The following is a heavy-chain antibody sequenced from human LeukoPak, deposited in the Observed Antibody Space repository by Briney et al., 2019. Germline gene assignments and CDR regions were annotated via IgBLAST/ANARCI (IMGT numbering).Heavy chain of an antibody. CDR2: INHSGST. J-gene: IGHJ4*02. D-gene: IGHD6-13*01. V-gene: IGHV4-34*01. CDR3: ARAHSSSWYYY. Sequence: SETLSLTCAVYGGSFSGYYWSWIRQPPGKGLEWIGEINHSGSTNYNPSLKSRVTISVDTSKNQFSLKLSSVTAADTAVYYCARAHSSSWYYYWGQGTLVTVSS. CDR1: GGSFSGYY.